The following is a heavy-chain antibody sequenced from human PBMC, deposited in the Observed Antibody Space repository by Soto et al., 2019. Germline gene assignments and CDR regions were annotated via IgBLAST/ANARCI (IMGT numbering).Heavy chain of an antibody. Sequence: PSETLSLTCTVSGASISGYYWSWIRQPPGKGLEWIGYIYYSGSTNYNPSLKSRVTISVDTSKNQFSLNLSSVTAADTAVYYCARGSAGDYPLYYYYGMDVWGQGTTVTVSS. CDR2: IYYSGST. CDR1: GASISGYY. J-gene: IGHJ6*02. D-gene: IGHD4-17*01. V-gene: IGHV4-59*01. CDR3: ARGSAGDYPLYYYYGMDV.